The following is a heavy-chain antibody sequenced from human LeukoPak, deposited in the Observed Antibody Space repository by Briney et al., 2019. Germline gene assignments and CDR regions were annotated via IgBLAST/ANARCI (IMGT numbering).Heavy chain of an antibody. D-gene: IGHD3-22*01. J-gene: IGHJ4*02. CDR3: ARGSTYYDSSGQVPFDY. V-gene: IGHV3-74*01. Sequence: PGGSLRLSCAASGFTFSVFWMFWVRQAPGQGLVWVSHISPDGRSTNYADSVKGRFTISRDNARNTLYLQLNSLTAEDTAVYYCARGSTYYDSSGQVPFDYWGQGTLVTVSS. CDR2: ISPDGRST. CDR1: GFTFSVFW.